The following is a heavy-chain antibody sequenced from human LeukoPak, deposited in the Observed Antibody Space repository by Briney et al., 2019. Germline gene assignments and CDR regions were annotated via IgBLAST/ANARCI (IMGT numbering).Heavy chain of an antibody. V-gene: IGHV4-34*01. D-gene: IGHD1-7*01. CDR3: ARRNWNYENWFDP. CDR1: GGSFSGYY. CDR2: INHSGST. J-gene: IGHJ5*02. Sequence: SETLSLTCAVYGGSFSGYYWSWIRQPPGKGLEWIGEINHSGSTNYNPSLKSRVTISVDTSKNQFSLKLSSVTAADTAVYYCARRNWNYENWFDPWGQGTLVTVSS.